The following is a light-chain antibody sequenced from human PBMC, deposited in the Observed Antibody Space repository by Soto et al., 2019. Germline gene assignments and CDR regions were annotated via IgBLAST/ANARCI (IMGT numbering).Light chain of an antibody. Sequence: EIVMTQSPATLSVSPGERATLSCRASQSISSNLAWYQQKNGQTPRLLIYGASTRAAGIPARFSGSGSGTDFTLTISSLQPEDFGTYYCQQSFITPWTFGQGTKVDIK. CDR2: GAS. J-gene: IGKJ1*01. CDR3: QQSFITPWT. CDR1: QSISSN. V-gene: IGKV3-15*01.